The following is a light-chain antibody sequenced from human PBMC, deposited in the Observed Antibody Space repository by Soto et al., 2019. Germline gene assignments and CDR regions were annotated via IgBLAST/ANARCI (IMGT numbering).Light chain of an antibody. V-gene: IGKV1-39*01. CDR1: QSISSY. CDR3: QQSFSALMFT. CDR2: AAS. J-gene: IGKJ2*01. Sequence: DIPMTQSPSSLSASVGDRVTITCRASQSISSYLNWYQQKPGKAPKLLIYAASTLQSGVPSRFSGSGSRTDFTLTISSLQPEDFATYYCQQSFSALMFTFGQGTKLQIK.